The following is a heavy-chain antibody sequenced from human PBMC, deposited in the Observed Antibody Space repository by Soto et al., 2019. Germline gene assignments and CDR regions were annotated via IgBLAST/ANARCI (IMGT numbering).Heavy chain of an antibody. J-gene: IGHJ4*02. V-gene: IGHV4-34*01. CDR2: INHSGST. CDR3: ARRAIAVHLPLDS. CDR1: GGSFRGYC. D-gene: IGHD2-2*02. Sequence: QVQLEQWGAGLLKPSETLSLTCAVYGGSFRGYCWGWIRQPPGKGLEWIGEINHSGSTNYSPSLQSRVTISVDTSKNQFSLKLGSVIAADTAVYYCARRAIAVHLPLDSWGQGTLVTVSS.